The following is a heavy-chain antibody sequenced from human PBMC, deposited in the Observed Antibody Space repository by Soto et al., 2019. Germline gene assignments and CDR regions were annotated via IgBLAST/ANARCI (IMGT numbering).Heavy chain of an antibody. J-gene: IGHJ3*02. CDR2: INAGNGNT. CDR3: ARDRLGASWYDAFDI. CDR1: GYTFTSYA. Sequence: ASVKVSCKASGYTFTSYAMHWVRQAPGQRLEWTGWINAGNGNTKYSQKFQGRVTITRDTSASTAYMELSSLRSEDTAVYYCARDRLGASWYDAFDIWGQGTMVTVSS. V-gene: IGHV1-3*01. D-gene: IGHD6-13*01.